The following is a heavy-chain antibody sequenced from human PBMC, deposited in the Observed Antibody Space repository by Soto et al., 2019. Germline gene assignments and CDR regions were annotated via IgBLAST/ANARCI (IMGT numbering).Heavy chain of an antibody. CDR3: AKDAGEDYYYGMDV. CDR1: GFTFSSYA. D-gene: IGHD3-16*01. J-gene: IGHJ6*02. Sequence: PRGSLRLSCAASGFTFSSYAMSWVRQAPGKGLEWVSAISGSGGSTYYADSVKGRFTISRDNSKNTLYLQMNSLRAEDTAVYYCAKDAGEDYYYGMDVWGQGTTVTVSS. V-gene: IGHV3-23*01. CDR2: ISGSGGST.